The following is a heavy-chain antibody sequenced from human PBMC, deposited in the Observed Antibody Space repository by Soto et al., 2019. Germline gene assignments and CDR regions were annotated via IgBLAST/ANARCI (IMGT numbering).Heavy chain of an antibody. Sequence: GGSLRLSCAASGVTFSSYAMSWVRQAPGKGLEWVSAISGSGGSTYYADSVKGRFTISTDTFKNQFSLHLNSVTPEDTAVYYCARANWNLAPYYYYMAVWGKGTTVTVSS. CDR2: ISGSGGST. V-gene: IGHV3-23*01. CDR3: ARANWNLAPYYYYMAV. J-gene: IGHJ6*03. D-gene: IGHD1-1*01. CDR1: GVTFSSYA.